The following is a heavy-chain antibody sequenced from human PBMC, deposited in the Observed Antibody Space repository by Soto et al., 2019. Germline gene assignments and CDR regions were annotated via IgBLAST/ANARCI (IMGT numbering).Heavy chain of an antibody. CDR2: ISAYNGNT. CDR1: GYTFTSYG. CDR3: ARDYELGYCSSTSCYSPDFDY. J-gene: IGHJ4*02. Sequence: ASVKVSCKASGYTFTSYGISWVRQAAGQGLEWMRWISAYNGNTNYAQKLQGRVTMTTDTSTSTAYMELRSLRSDDTAVYYCARDYELGYCSSTSCYSPDFDYWGQGTLVTVSS. V-gene: IGHV1-18*01. D-gene: IGHD2-2*01.